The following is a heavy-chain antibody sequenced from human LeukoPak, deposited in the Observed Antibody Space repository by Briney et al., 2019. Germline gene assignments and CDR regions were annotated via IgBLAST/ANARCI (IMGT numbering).Heavy chain of an antibody. D-gene: IGHD3-9*01. Sequence: GGSLRLSCAASGFTVSSNYMSWVRQAPGKGLEWVSVIYSGGSTYYAASVKGRFTSSRDTSKNTVYLQMNSLRAEDTAVYHCARGTTDSLTGYYYYAMDVWGQGTTVTVSS. CDR3: ARGTTDSLTGYYYYAMDV. V-gene: IGHV3-53*01. CDR2: IYSGGST. J-gene: IGHJ6*02. CDR1: GFTVSSNY.